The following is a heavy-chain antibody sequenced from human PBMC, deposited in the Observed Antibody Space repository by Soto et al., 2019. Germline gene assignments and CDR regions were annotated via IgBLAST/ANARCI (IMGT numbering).Heavy chain of an antibody. CDR3: ASVDTAMAVYYYGMDV. Sequence: GESLKISCKGSGYSFTSYWISWVRQMPGKGLEWMGRIDPSDSYTNYSPSFQGHVTISADKSISTAYLQWSSLKASDTAMYYCASVDTAMAVYYYGMDVWGQGTTVTSP. J-gene: IGHJ6*02. D-gene: IGHD5-18*01. CDR1: GYSFTSYW. V-gene: IGHV5-10-1*01. CDR2: IDPSDSYT.